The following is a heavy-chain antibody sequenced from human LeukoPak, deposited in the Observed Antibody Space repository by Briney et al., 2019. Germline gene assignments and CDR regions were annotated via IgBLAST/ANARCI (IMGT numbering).Heavy chain of an antibody. CDR1: GGSISSSSYY. V-gene: IGHV4-39*01. Sequence: SETLSLTCTVSGGSISSSSYYWGWIRQPPGKGLEWIGSIYYSGSTYYNPSLKSRVTISVDTSKNQFSLKLSSVTAADTAVYYCARGSGSYRTFGYWGQGTLVTVSS. D-gene: IGHD1-26*01. J-gene: IGHJ4*02. CDR2: IYYSGST. CDR3: ARGSGSYRTFGY.